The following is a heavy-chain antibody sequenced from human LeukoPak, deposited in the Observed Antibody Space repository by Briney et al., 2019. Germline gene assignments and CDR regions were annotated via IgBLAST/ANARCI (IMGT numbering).Heavy chain of an antibody. J-gene: IGHJ3*02. CDR3: ARRGKVGATERVVRAFDI. CDR1: GGSFSGYY. V-gene: IGHV4-34*01. Sequence: SETLSLTCAVYGGSFSGYYWSWIRQPPGKGLEWIGEINHSGSTNYNPSLKSRVTISVDTSKNQFSLKLSSVTAADTAVYYCARRGKVGATERVVRAFDIWGQGTMVTVSS. CDR2: INHSGST. D-gene: IGHD1-26*01.